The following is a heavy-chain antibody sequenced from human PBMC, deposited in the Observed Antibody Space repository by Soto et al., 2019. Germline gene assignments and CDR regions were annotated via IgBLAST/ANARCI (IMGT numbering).Heavy chain of an antibody. CDR1: GGSFSGYY. V-gene: IGHV4-34*01. CDR3: AKDMGYSGYDKSSDYYYYGMDV. CDR2: INHSGST. J-gene: IGHJ6*02. D-gene: IGHD5-12*01. Sequence: QVQLQQWGAGLLKPSETLSLTCAVYGGSFSGYYWSWIRQPPGKGLEWIGEINHSGSTNYNPSLKSRVTISVDTSKNQFSLKLSSVTAADTAVYYCAKDMGYSGYDKSSDYYYYGMDVWGQGTTVTVSS.